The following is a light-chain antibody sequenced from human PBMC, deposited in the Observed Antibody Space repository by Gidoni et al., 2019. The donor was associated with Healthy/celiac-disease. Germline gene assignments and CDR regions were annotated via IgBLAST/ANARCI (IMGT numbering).Light chain of an antibody. CDR1: QSVSSY. Sequence: IVLTQSPATLSLSPGERATLSCRASQSVSSYLAWYQQKPGQAPRLLIYDASNRATGIPARFSGSGSGTDLTLNISSLEPEDFAVYYCQQRSNWRLTFGGGTKVEIK. V-gene: IGKV3-11*01. CDR2: DAS. CDR3: QQRSNWRLT. J-gene: IGKJ4*01.